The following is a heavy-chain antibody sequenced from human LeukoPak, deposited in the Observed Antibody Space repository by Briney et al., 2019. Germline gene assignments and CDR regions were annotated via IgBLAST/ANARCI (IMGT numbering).Heavy chain of an antibody. Sequence: SETLSLTCTVSGGSISSSSYYWGWIRQPPGKGLEWIGSIYYSGSTYYNPSLKSRVTISVDTSKNQFPLKLSSVTAADTAVYYCARHVRYCSGGSCYLDWFDPWGQGTLVTVSS. CDR2: IYYSGST. J-gene: IGHJ5*02. CDR1: GGSISSSSYY. D-gene: IGHD2-15*01. V-gene: IGHV4-39*01. CDR3: ARHVRYCSGGSCYLDWFDP.